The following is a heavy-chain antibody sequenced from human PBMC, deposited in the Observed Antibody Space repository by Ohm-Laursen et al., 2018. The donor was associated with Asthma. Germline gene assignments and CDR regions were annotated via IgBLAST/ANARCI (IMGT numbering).Heavy chain of an antibody. CDR1: RFTFSSSA. J-gene: IGHJ6*02. D-gene: IGHD5-12*01. CDR3: AKDYSGYDYVEGRTYYGMDV. CDR2: ISGSGGRT. Sequence: SLRLSCAASRFTFSSSAMSWVRQAPGKGLEWVSAISGSGGRTYYADSVKGRFTISRDNSKNTLYLQMNSLRAEDTAVYYCAKDYSGYDYVEGRTYYGMDVWGQGTTVTVSS. V-gene: IGHV3-23*01.